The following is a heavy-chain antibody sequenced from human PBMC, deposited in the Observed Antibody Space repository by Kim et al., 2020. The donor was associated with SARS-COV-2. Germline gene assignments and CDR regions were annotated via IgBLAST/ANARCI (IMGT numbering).Heavy chain of an antibody. J-gene: IGHJ1*01. CDR3: ATSPVRVHIQH. CDR2: INHSGST. CDR1: GGSFSGYY. V-gene: IGHV4-34*01. Sequence: SETLSLTCAVYGGSFSGYYWSWIRQPPGKGLEWIGEINHSGSTNYNPSLKSRVTISVDTSKNQFSLKLSSVTAADTAVYYCATSPVRVHIQHWGQGTLVTVSS. D-gene: IGHD1-1*01.